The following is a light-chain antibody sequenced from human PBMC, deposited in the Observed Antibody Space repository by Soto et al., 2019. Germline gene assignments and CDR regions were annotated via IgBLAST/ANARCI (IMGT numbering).Light chain of an antibody. V-gene: IGKV1-17*03. J-gene: IGKJ4*01. Sequence: DVQMTQSPSSVSASIGDTVTITCRASQGITTYLAWFQQKPGKAPKSLIFGASSLQSGVPSRFSGSGSGREFTLTISSLQPEDFATYHCQQLNSYPIATFGGGTKVDIK. CDR3: QQLNSYPIAT. CDR1: QGITTY. CDR2: GAS.